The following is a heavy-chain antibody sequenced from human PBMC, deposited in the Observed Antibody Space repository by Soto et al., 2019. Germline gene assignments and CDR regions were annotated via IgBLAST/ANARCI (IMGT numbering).Heavy chain of an antibody. CDR2: ISWNSGSI. D-gene: IGHD3-10*01. J-gene: IGHJ6*02. CDR1: GFTFDDYA. Sequence: GGSLRLSCAASGFTFDDYAMHWVRQAPGKGLEWVSGISWNSGSIGYADSVEGRFTISRDNAKNSLYLQMNSLRAEDTALYYCAKSMVRGVNGYYYYYGMDVWGQGTTVTVSS. V-gene: IGHV3-9*01. CDR3: AKSMVRGVNGYYYYYGMDV.